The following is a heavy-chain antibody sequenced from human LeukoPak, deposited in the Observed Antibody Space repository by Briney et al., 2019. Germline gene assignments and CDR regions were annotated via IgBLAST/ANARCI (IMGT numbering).Heavy chain of an antibody. CDR3: ARVGVDTAMAFDY. CDR1: GDSISSYY. D-gene: IGHD5-18*01. V-gene: IGHV4-59*01. Sequence: KPSETLSLTCTVSGDSISSYYWSWIRQPPGKGPEWIGYIYYSGSTNYNPSLKSRVTISVDTSKNQFSLKLSSVTAADTAVYYCARVGVDTAMAFDYWGQGTLVTVSS. J-gene: IGHJ4*02. CDR2: IYYSGST.